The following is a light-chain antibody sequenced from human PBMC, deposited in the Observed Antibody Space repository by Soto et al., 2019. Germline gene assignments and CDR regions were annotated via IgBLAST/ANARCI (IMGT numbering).Light chain of an antibody. J-gene: IGLJ1*01. Sequence: QSALTQPRSVSGSPGQSVTSSCPATSSDVGGYNYVSWYQQHPGKAPKLMIYDVSKGPSGVPDRSSGSKSGNTASLTISGLQADDEADYYCCSYAGSRYVFGTGTKVTVL. V-gene: IGLV2-11*01. CDR2: DVS. CDR1: SSDVGGYNY. CDR3: CSYAGSRYV.